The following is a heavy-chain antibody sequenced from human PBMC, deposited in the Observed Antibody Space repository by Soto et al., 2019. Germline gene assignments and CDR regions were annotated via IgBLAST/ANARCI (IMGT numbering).Heavy chain of an antibody. Sequence: QVQLVQSGAEVKKPGASVKVSCKASGYTFTSYAMHWVRQAPGQRLEWMGWINAGNGNTKYSQKFPVRVTVTRDTSADTAYMELSSLRSEDTAVYYCARGPGGPVGPGDYWGQGTLVTVSS. V-gene: IGHV1-3*01. CDR1: GYTFTSYA. D-gene: IGHD2-15*01. CDR3: ARGPGGPVGPGDY. J-gene: IGHJ4*02. CDR2: INAGNGNT.